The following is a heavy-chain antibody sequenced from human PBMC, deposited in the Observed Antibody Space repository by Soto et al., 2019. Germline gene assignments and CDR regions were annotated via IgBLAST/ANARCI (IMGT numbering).Heavy chain of an antibody. CDR3: VRTGLGWFDH. D-gene: IGHD7-27*01. CDR2: IFYSGSS. CDR1: GGSISSYY. V-gene: IGHV4-59*01. J-gene: IGHJ5*02. Sequence: PSETLSLTCTVSGGSISSYYWSWVRQPPGKGLEWIGYIFYSGSSNYNPSLKSPVTISVDASKNQFSLKLSSVTAADTAVYYCVRTGLGWFDHWGQGTLATVSS.